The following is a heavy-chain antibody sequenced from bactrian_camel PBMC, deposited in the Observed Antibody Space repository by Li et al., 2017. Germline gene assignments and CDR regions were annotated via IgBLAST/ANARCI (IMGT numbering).Heavy chain of an antibody. CDR3: NGRFGTDDTLYDH. V-gene: IGHV3S6*01. D-gene: IGHD1*01. J-gene: IGHJ4*01. Sequence: VQLVESGGGSVQIGGSLTLACAASRDFNDARAEWGWVRQAPGKGPEWVAGIDWDGKDVHYPDSMRGRFFISRDNSKRTLWLQMNNLKSEDTARYYCNGRFGTDDTLYDHWGQGTQVTVS. CDR2: IDWDGKDV. CDR1: RDFNDARA.